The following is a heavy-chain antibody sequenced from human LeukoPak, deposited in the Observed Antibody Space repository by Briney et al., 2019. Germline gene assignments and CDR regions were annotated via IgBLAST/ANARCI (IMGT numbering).Heavy chain of an antibody. Sequence: GGSPRLSCAASGFTFRSYAMTWVRQAPGKGLEWVAVISYDGSNKYYADSVKGRFTISRDNSKNTLYLQMNSLRAEDTAVYYCAREKNLDVWGQGTTVTVSS. V-gene: IGHV3-30*04. CDR2: ISYDGSNK. CDR1: GFTFRSYA. D-gene: IGHD1-14*01. J-gene: IGHJ6*02. CDR3: AREKNLDV.